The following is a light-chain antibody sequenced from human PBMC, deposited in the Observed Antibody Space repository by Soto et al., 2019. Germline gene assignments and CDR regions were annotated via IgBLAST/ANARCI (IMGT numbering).Light chain of an antibody. Sequence: IVLTQSPGTLSLYPGGRATLSCRTSQSVSLASSWYKQKPGQAPRLLIYDASKRASGIPARFSGSGSGTDFTLTISSLEPEDFAVYYCQERTSWPPWTFGQGTKVDIK. CDR2: DAS. CDR3: QERTSWPPWT. J-gene: IGKJ1*01. CDR1: QSVSLA. V-gene: IGKV3-11*01.